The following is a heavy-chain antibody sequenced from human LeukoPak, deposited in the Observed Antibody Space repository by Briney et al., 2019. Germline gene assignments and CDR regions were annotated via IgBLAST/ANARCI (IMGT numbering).Heavy chain of an antibody. CDR2: IYYSGST. V-gene: IGHV4-39*01. J-gene: IGHJ4*02. D-gene: IGHD6-13*01. Sequence: ETLSRTCTVSGASISSSSYYWGWIRPPPGKGLEWIGSIYYSGSTYYNPSLKSRVTISVDTSKNPFSLKLSSVTAADTAVYYCAGHDRSYSSSPFAYWGQGTLVTVSS. CDR3: AGHDRSYSSSPFAY. CDR1: GASISSSSYY.